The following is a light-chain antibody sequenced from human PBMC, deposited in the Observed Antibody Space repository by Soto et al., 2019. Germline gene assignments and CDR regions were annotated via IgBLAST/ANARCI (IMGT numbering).Light chain of an antibody. Sequence: QSVLTQPPSVSAAPGQTVTISCSGSSSNIGNNYVSWYQQLPGTAPQLLIYDNNNRPSGIPDRVSGSKSGTSATLGITGLQTGDEADYYCGTWDSSLSAAVVFGGGTKLTVL. V-gene: IGLV1-51*01. CDR2: DNN. J-gene: IGLJ2*01. CDR3: GTWDSSLSAAVV. CDR1: SSNIGNNY.